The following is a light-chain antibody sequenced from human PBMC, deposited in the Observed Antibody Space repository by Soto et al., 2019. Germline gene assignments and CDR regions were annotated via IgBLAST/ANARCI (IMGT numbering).Light chain of an antibody. V-gene: IGKV3-20*01. Sequence: EIVMTQSPATLSVSPGERATLSCRASQSVSTNLAWYQHKPGQAPRLLIYAASTRATGIPDRFSGSGSGTDFTLTISRLEPEDFAVYYCQQYGSSPKTFGQGTKVDI. CDR2: AAS. CDR3: QQYGSSPKT. J-gene: IGKJ1*01. CDR1: QSVSTN.